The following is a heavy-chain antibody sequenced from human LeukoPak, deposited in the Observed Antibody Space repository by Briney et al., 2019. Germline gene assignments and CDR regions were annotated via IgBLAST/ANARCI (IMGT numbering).Heavy chain of an antibody. CDR2: IYSGGST. D-gene: IGHD2-2*01. CDR1: GFTVSSNY. CDR3: ARDYCSSTSYYGAGFDP. V-gene: IGHV3-66*01. J-gene: IGHJ5*02. Sequence: GGSLRLSCAASGFTVSSNYMSWVRQAPGKGLEWVSVIYSGGSTYYADSVKGRFTISRDNSKNTLYLQMNSLRAEDTAVYYCARDYCSSTSYYGAGFDPWGQGTLVTVSS.